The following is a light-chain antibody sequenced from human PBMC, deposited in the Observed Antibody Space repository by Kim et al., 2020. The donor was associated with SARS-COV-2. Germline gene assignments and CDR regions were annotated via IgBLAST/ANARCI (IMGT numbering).Light chain of an antibody. CDR1: QGIRND. J-gene: IGKJ2*01. Sequence: SASVGDRITITCRASQGIRNDLGWYQQKPGKAPKLLIYAASSLQSGVPSRFSGSRSGSDFTLTINSLQPEDFATYYCLQNYNYPYTFGQGTKLEI. CDR2: AAS. V-gene: IGKV1-6*01. CDR3: LQNYNYPYT.